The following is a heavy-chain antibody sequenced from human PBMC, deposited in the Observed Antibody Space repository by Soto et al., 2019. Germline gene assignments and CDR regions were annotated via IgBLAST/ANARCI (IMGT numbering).Heavy chain of an antibody. J-gene: IGHJ6*02. CDR3: ARGATSYYYYGMDV. V-gene: IGHV3-30-3*01. Sequence: QVQLVESGGGVVQPGRSLRLSCAASGFTFSSYAMHWVRQAPGKGLEWVAVISYDGSNKYYADSVKGRFTISRDNSKNTLYLQMNRLRAEDTAVYYCARGATSYYYYGMDVWGQGTTVTGSS. CDR1: GFTFSSYA. CDR2: ISYDGSNK.